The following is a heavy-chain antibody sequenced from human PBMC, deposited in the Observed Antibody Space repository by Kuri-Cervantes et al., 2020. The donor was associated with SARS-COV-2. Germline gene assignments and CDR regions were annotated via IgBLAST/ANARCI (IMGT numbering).Heavy chain of an antibody. J-gene: IGHJ2*01. Sequence: SETLSLTCSVSGGSISSGDYYWSWIRQPPGKGLEWIGYISFSGDTYSSPSLKSRLTISVDTSKNQFSLKLSSVTAADTAVYHCARGVVPAATKIKKNFGYFDLWGRGTLVTVSS. CDR3: ARGVVPAATKIKKNFGYFDL. CDR2: ISFSGDT. V-gene: IGHV4-30-4*01. D-gene: IGHD2-2*01. CDR1: GGSISSGDYY.